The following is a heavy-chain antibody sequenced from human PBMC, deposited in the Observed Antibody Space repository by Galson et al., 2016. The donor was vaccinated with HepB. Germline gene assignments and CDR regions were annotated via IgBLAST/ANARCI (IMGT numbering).Heavy chain of an antibody. CDR1: EYTFTSYY. Sequence: SVKVSCKASEYTFTSYYFHWVRQAPGQGLEWMGLINPGDGSTSYAQDFQGRVTMTRDTSTSTVYMELSSLRSEDTATYYRARGSSWSLYYFDYWGQGTLVTVSS. CDR3: ARGSSWSLYYFDY. V-gene: IGHV1-46*01. J-gene: IGHJ4*02. D-gene: IGHD6-13*01. CDR2: INPGDGST.